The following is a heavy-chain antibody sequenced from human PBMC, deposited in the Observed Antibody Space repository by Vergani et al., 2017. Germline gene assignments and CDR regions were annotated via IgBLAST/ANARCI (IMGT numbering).Heavy chain of an antibody. CDR1: GYSFTSYW. D-gene: IGHD3-3*01. J-gene: IGHJ4*02. CDR2: IYPGDSDT. CDR3: ARHALVEFWRPPDY. Sequence: EVQLVPSGAEVKTPGESLKISCKGSGYSFTSYWIGWVRQMPGKGLEWMGIIYPGDSDTRYSPSFQGQVTISADKSISSAYLQWSSLKASGTAMYYCARHALVEFWRPPDYWGQGTLVTVSS. V-gene: IGHV5-51*01.